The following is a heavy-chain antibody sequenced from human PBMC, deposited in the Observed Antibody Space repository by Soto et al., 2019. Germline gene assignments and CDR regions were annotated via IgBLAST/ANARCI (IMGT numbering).Heavy chain of an antibody. J-gene: IGHJ4*02. V-gene: IGHV3-23*01. D-gene: IGHD3-16*02. Sequence: GGSLRLSCAASGFTFSSYAMSWVRQAPGKGLEWVSAISGSGGSTYYADSVKGRFTISRDNSKNTLYLQMNSLRAEDTAVYYCAKDIAPYDYIWGSYRYTPLFFDYWGQGTLVTVSS. CDR2: ISGSGGST. CDR1: GFTFSSYA. CDR3: AKDIAPYDYIWGSYRYTPLFFDY.